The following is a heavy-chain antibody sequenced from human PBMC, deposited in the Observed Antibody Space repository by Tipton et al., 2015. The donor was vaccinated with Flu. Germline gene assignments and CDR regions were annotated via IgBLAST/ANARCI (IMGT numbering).Heavy chain of an antibody. CDR2: IYYSGST. CDR1: GGSISSYY. Sequence: LRLSCTVSGGSISSYYWSWIRQPPGKGLEWIGYIYYSGSTNYNPSLKSRVTISVDTSKNQFSLKLSSVTAADTAVYYCARHKRYSSTLPVAYYYYYGMDVWGQGTTVTVSS. V-gene: IGHV4-59*08. J-gene: IGHJ6*02. D-gene: IGHD6-13*01. CDR3: ARHKRYSSTLPVAYYYYYGMDV.